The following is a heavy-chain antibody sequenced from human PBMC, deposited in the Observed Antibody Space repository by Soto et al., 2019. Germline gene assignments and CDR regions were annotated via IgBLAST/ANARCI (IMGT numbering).Heavy chain of an antibody. Sequence: EVQLLESGGGLVQPGGSVRLSCAASGLTFGNYAMSWVRQAPGKGLEWVSAISGDSGRTYYADSVKGRFTISRDNSKNTLYLQMTTLRAEDTAVYYCAVTPNCGRDCSAASYWYFDIWGRGTLVPVSS. CDR2: ISGDSGRT. CDR1: GLTFGNYA. CDR3: AVTPNCGRDCSAASYWYFDI. D-gene: IGHD2-21*02. V-gene: IGHV3-23*01. J-gene: IGHJ2*01.